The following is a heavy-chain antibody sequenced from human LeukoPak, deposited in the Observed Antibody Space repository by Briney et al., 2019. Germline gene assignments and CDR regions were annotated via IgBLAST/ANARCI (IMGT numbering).Heavy chain of an antibody. CDR2: IYRSGST. J-gene: IGHJ3*02. CDR1: GFTVSTNY. Sequence: GGSLRLSCAACGFTVSTNYVSWVRQDPGKGLEWVSVIYRSGSTYYADSVKGRFTISRDNSKNTLYLQMNRLRAEDTAVYYCARDSGHDAFDIWGQGTMVTVSS. V-gene: IGHV3-53*01. CDR3: ARDSGHDAFDI.